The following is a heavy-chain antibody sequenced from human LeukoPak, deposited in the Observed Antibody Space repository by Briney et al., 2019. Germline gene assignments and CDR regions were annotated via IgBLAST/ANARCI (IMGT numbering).Heavy chain of an antibody. J-gene: IGHJ4*02. CDR1: GFTFSSSA. Sequence: GGSLRLSCAASGFTFSSSAMSWVRQAPGKGLEWVSAISNNGGYTYYADSVKGRFTISRDNSKNTLYLQMNSLRAEDTAVYYCAKDSRFLEWLIYFDYWGQGTLVTVSS. CDR2: ISNNGGYT. V-gene: IGHV3-23*01. CDR3: AKDSRFLEWLIYFDY. D-gene: IGHD3-3*01.